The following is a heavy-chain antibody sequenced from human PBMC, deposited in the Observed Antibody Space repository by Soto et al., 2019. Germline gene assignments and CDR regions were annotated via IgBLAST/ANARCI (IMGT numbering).Heavy chain of an antibody. CDR2: IKPDESEK. Sequence: EVQLVESGGGLVQPGGSLRLSCTASGFTFSDSWMTWVRQAPGKGLEWVARIKPDESEKKYADSVNGRFSISRDNAKNSMYLQMDSLRSEDTAVYYCVRGGSNYASWGQGNLVTVSS. CDR3: VRGGSNYAS. V-gene: IGHV3-7*01. CDR1: GFTFSDSW. J-gene: IGHJ5*02. D-gene: IGHD4-4*01.